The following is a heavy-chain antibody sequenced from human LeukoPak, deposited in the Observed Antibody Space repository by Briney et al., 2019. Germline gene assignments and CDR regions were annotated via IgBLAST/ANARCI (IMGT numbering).Heavy chain of an antibody. Sequence: ASVKVSCKTSGYTFTDFYFYWLRQAPGQGLEWVGWIFPRNGDTNYAQKFHDRVTLTWDTSISTAYMELSRLTSDDTAIYYCARDGDSPMVDFDYWGQGTLVTVSS. D-gene: IGHD5-18*01. V-gene: IGHV1-2*02. CDR1: GYTFTDFY. CDR2: IFPRNGDT. J-gene: IGHJ4*02. CDR3: ARDGDSPMVDFDY.